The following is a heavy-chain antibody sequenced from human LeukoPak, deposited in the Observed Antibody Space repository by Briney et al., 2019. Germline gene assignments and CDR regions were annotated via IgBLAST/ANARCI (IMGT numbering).Heavy chain of an antibody. Sequence: SETLSLTCTVSGGSISSYYWSWIRQPPGKGLEWIGYIYYSGSTNYNPSLKSRVTISVDTSKNQFSLKLSSVTAADTAVYYCARLRVYAFDIWGQGTMVTVSS. CDR3: ARLRVYAFDI. V-gene: IGHV4-59*01. CDR1: GGSISSYY. CDR2: IYYSGST. J-gene: IGHJ3*02. D-gene: IGHD2-8*01.